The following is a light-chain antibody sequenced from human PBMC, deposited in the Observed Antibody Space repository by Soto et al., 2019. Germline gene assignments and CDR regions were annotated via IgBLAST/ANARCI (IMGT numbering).Light chain of an antibody. CDR1: SSDVGGYDY. V-gene: IGLV2-8*01. Sequence: QSVLTQPPSASGSPGQSVIISCTGTSSDVGGYDYVSWYQQHPGKAPKLMIYEVNKRPSGVPDRFSASKSGSTASLTVSGLQAEDEADYYCSSYAGSINWVFGGGTKVTVL. J-gene: IGLJ3*02. CDR3: SSYAGSINWV. CDR2: EVN.